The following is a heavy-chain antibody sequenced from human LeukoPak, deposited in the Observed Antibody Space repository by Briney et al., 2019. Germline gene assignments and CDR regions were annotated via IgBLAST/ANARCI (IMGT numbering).Heavy chain of an antibody. D-gene: IGHD6-13*01. V-gene: IGHV1-69*05. CDR1: GGTFSSYA. CDR3: ARDAPYIAAAGTISWFDP. J-gene: IGHJ5*02. Sequence: SVKVSCKASGGTFSSYAISWVRQAPGQGLEWMGWIIPIFGTINYAQKVQGRVTITTDDATNTVYMELSSLRSEDTAVYYCARDAPYIAAAGTISWFDPWGEGTLATVPS. CDR2: IIPIFGTI.